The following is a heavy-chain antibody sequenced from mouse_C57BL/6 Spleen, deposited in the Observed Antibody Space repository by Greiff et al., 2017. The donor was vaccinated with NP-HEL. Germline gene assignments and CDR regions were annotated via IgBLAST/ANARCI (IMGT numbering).Heavy chain of an antibody. Sequence: EPGAELVKPGASVKLSCKASGYTFTSYWMHWVKQRPGQGLEWIGMIHPNSGSTNYNEKFKSKATLTVDKSSSTAYMQLSSLTSEDSAVYSCARKGITTVVEAMDYWGQGTSVTVSS. D-gene: IGHD1-1*01. CDR1: GYTFTSYW. V-gene: IGHV1-64*01. CDR2: IHPNSGST. CDR3: ARKGITTVVEAMDY. J-gene: IGHJ4*01.